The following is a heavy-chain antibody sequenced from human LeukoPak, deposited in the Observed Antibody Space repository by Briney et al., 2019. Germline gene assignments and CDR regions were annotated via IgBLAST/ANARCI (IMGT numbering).Heavy chain of an antibody. V-gene: IGHV3-21*01. J-gene: IGHJ4*02. D-gene: IGHD1-14*01. CDR2: ISSSSSYI. CDR1: GFTFSIYT. Sequence: PGGSLRLSCAASGFTFSIYTMNTVREAPGKGLEWGSSISSSSSYIYYADSVKGRFTISRDNAKKSLYLQMSSMRAEDTAVYYCARGITGTFDYWGQGTLVTVSS. CDR3: ARGITGTFDY.